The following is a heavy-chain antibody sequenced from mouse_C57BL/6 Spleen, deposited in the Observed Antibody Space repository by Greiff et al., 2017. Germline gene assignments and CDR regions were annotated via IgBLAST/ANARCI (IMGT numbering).Heavy chain of an antibody. V-gene: IGHV1-82*01. CDR2: LYPGDGDT. D-gene: IGHD2-4*01. CDR1: GYAFSSSW. CDR3: ARSGDYDVAWFAY. J-gene: IGHJ3*01. Sequence: VQLQQSGPELVKPGASVKISCKASGYAFSSSWMNWVKQRPGKGLEWIGRLYPGDGDTNYNGKFKGKATLTADKSSSTAYMQLSSLTSEDSAVYFCARSGDYDVAWFAYWGQGTLVTVSA.